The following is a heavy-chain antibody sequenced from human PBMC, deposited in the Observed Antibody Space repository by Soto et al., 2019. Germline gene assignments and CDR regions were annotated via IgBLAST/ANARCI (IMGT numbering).Heavy chain of an antibody. CDR3: AKAPTASARFLF. Sequence: QVQLVQSGTEMKRPGSSVKVSCETSGGTFSNSTFNWVRQAPGQGLEWMGWIIPVLNITNYAQKFQGRINIAADKSTSTAYLELSSLRSEDTAIDFCAKAPTASARFLFWGQGTLVTVSS. CDR2: IIPVLNIT. CDR1: GGTFSNST. J-gene: IGHJ4*02. D-gene: IGHD2-21*01. V-gene: IGHV1-69*02.